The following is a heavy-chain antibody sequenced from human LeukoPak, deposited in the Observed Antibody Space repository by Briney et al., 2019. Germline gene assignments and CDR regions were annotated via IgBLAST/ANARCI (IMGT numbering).Heavy chain of an antibody. CDR2: IYHSGST. CDR1: GGSISNYY. Sequence: SETLSLTCTVSGGSISNYYWNWIRQPPGKGLEWIGEIYHSGSTNYNPSLKSRVTISVDKSKNQFSLKLSSVTAADTAVYYCARGQLGPFDYWGQGTLVTVSS. D-gene: IGHD6-6*01. J-gene: IGHJ4*02. V-gene: IGHV4-59*12. CDR3: ARGQLGPFDY.